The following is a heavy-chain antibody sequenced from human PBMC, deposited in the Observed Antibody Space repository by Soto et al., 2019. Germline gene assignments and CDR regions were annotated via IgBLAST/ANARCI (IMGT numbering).Heavy chain of an antibody. CDR3: ARADDYEANGLDY. V-gene: IGHV3-33*01. J-gene: IGHJ4*02. CDR2: IVNHGNDR. D-gene: IGHD4-17*01. CDR1: GFTLSRYG. Sequence: QVHLVESGGGVVQPGRSLRLSCVGSGFTLSRYGMHWVRQAPGWGLEWVAVIVNHGNDRDYVDSVKGRFAISRDNSKNTLDLQMDNLGVEDTAMYYCARADDYEANGLDYWGQGTLVTVSS.